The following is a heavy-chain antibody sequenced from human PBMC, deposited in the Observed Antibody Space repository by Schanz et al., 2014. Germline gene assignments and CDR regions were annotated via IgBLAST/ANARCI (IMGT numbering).Heavy chain of an antibody. V-gene: IGHV1-2*02. CDR2: INPNSGDR. CDR1: GYTFTGHH. D-gene: IGHD6-13*01. J-gene: IGHJ1*01. CDR3: AGATYSSSWYGGSEYFQH. Sequence: QVLLVQSGAEVKQPGASVKVSCKASGYTFTGHHMHWVRQAPGQGLEWMGWINPNSGDRNYAQKFQGRVTMTRDTSISTAYMELSRLRSDDTAVYYCAGATYSSSWYGGSEYFQHWGQGTLVTVSS.